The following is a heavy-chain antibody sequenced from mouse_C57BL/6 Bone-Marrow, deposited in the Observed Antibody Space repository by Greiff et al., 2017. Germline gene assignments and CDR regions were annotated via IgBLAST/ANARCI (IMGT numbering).Heavy chain of an antibody. D-gene: IGHD3-1*01. J-gene: IGHJ3*01. CDR2: IDPNSGGT. CDR3: AREDPAQLGLRKGWFAY. V-gene: IGHV1-72*01. CDR1: GYTFTSYW. Sequence: QVQLQQPGAELVKPGASVKLSCKASGYTFTSYWMHWVKQRPGRGLEWIGRIDPNSGGTKYNEKFKSKATLTVDKPSSTAYMQLSRLTSEDSAVYYCAREDPAQLGLRKGWFAYWGQGTLVTVSA.